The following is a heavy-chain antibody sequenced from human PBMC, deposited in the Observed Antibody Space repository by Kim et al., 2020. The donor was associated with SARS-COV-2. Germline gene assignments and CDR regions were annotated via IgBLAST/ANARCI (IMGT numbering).Heavy chain of an antibody. D-gene: IGHD2-2*01. J-gene: IGHJ2*01. CDR3: AREHCSSTSCYGTGDWYFDL. V-gene: IGHV4-30-2*05. Sequence: RVTISVDTSKNQFSLKLSSVTAADTAVYYCAREHCSSTSCYGTGDWYFDLWGRGTLVTVSS.